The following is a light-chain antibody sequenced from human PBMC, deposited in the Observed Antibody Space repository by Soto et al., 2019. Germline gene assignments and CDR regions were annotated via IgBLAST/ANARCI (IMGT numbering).Light chain of an antibody. J-gene: IGLJ1*01. CDR3: CSYAGNFVLYV. V-gene: IGLV2-23*02. CDR2: EVT. CDR1: SGDVGTYNL. Sequence: QSVLTQPASVSGSPGQSITLSCTGTSGDVGTYNLVSWYQQHPGRAPKLLIYEVTKRPSGVSDRFSGSKSGNTASLTISGLQADDEADYYCCSYAGNFVLYVFGTGTKVTV.